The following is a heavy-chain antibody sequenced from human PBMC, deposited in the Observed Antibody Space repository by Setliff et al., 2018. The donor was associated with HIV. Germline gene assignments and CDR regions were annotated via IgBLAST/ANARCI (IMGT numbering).Heavy chain of an antibody. D-gene: IGHD1-1*01. V-gene: IGHV4-34*01. CDR1: GGSVSGFS. CDR2: VNEIGIT. CDR3: TTGIETRLDF. J-gene: IGHJ4*02. Sequence: SETLSLTCGVSGGSVSGFSWNWIRQPPGKTLEWIGRVNEIGITTFNPSLRSRSYMSLDTSTMQLTLWLFSMAAADTAFYYCTTGIETRLDFWGQGSQVTVSS.